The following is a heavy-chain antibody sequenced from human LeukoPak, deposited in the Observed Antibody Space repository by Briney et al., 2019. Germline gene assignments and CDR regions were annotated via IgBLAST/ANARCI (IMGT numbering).Heavy chain of an antibody. CDR3: ARGGAYCSGGSCRADDY. CDR1: GFTFSSYA. V-gene: IGHV3-23*01. CDR2: ISGSGGST. D-gene: IGHD2-15*01. Sequence: GGSLRLSCAASGFTFSSYAMSWVRQAPGKGLEWVSAISGSGGSTYYADSVKGRFTISRDNSKNTLYLQMNSLRADDTAVHYCARGGAYCSGGSCRADDYWGQGTLVTVSS. J-gene: IGHJ4*02.